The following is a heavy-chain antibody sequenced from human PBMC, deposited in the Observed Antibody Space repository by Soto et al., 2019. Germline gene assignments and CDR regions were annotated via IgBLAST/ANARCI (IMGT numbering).Heavy chain of an antibody. J-gene: IGHJ6*02. CDR2: INHSGST. Sequence: PSETLSLTCAVYGGSFSGYYWSWIRQPPGKGLEWIGEINHSGSTNYNPSLKSRVTISVDTSKNQFSLKLSSVTAADTAVYYCARGAVAATQGFYYYYYGMDVWGQWTTVTV. V-gene: IGHV4-34*01. D-gene: IGHD2-15*01. CDR3: ARGAVAATQGFYYYYYGMDV. CDR1: GGSFSGYY.